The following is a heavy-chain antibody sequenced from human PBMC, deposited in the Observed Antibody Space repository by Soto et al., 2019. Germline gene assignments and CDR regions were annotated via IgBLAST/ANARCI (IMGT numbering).Heavy chain of an antibody. CDR3: ATTNFYDNTGPAIDS. CDR1: GGTFSSYA. D-gene: IGHD3-22*01. J-gene: IGHJ4*02. V-gene: IGHV1-69*06. Sequence: GASVKVSCKASGGTFSSYAISWVRQAPGQGLEWMGGIIPIFGTANYAQKFQGRVTLTEDTTTDTAKMEPSSLTSDDTAVYYCATTNFYDNTGPAIDSWGQGTLVTVSS. CDR2: IIPIFGTA.